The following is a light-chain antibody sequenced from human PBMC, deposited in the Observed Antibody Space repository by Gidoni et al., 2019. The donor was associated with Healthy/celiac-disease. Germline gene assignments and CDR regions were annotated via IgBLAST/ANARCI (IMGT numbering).Light chain of an antibody. Sequence: STHWPSSLYASVGDRVTITCRASQSISSYLNWYQQKPGKAPKLLIYAASSLQSGVPSRFSGSAADKDITRIISSRQPEHSDNYCRQHSYSCVYTFGQGTKLEIK. CDR2: AAS. CDR3: QHSYSCVYT. V-gene: IGKV1-39*01. CDR1: QSISSY. J-gene: IGKJ2*01.